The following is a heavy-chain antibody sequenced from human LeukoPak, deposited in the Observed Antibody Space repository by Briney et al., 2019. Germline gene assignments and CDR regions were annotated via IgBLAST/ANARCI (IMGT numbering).Heavy chain of an antibody. CDR2: ISSSSSYI. J-gene: IGHJ6*03. CDR1: GFTFSSYS. Sequence: GGSLRLSCAASGFTFSSYSMNWVRQAPGKGLEWVSSISSSSSYIYYADSVKGRFTISRDNAKNSLYLQMNSLRAEDTAVYYRARRPEHYDILTGYYYYYYMDVWGKGTTVTVSS. V-gene: IGHV3-21*01. D-gene: IGHD3-9*01. CDR3: ARRPEHYDILTGYYYYYYMDV.